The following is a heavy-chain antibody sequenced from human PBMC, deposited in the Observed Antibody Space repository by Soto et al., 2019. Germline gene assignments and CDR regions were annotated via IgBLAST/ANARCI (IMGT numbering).Heavy chain of an antibody. CDR1: GGSISSYY. D-gene: IGHD6-6*01. V-gene: IGHV4-59*08. CDR2: IYYSGST. CDR3: ARHHWRSSSARYFDY. J-gene: IGHJ4*02. Sequence: SETLSLTCTVSGGSISSYYWSWIRQPPGKGLEWIGYIYYSGSTNYNPSLKSRVTISVDTSKNQFSLKLSSVTAADTAVYYCARHHWRSSSARYFDYWGQGTLVTVSS.